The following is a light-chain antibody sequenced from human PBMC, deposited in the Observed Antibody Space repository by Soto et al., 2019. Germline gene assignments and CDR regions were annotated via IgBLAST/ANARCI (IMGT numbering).Light chain of an antibody. J-gene: IGKJ1*01. CDR3: QHDSTYWRRR. Sequence: IEKVTCLYTRAGRVRTRDTSTCRASQSINNWLAWYQQKPGKAPKLLILDASTLESGVPSRFSGSGSGTEFTLTISRLYPDDFAIYSCQHDSTYWRRRFCQGGKVDIK. V-gene: IGKV1-5*01. CDR2: DAS. CDR1: QSINNW.